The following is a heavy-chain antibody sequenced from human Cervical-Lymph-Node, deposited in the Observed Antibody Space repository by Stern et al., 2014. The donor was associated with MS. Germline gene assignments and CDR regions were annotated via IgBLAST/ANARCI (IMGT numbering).Heavy chain of an antibody. V-gene: IGHV1-46*01. D-gene: IGHD3-9*01. CDR2: INTRSGVT. CDR3: ARGESTLTGYLRVYNWLDP. CDR1: GYSFTTYY. J-gene: IGHJ5*02. Sequence: QVQLVQSGAEVRKPGASVKVSCKASGYSFTTYYMHWVRQAPGQGLEWMGTINTRSGVTSYAQKFQGRVTLTRDTSTSTVHMELSSPRSEDTAVYYCARGESTLTGYLRVYNWLDPWGQGTLVTVSS.